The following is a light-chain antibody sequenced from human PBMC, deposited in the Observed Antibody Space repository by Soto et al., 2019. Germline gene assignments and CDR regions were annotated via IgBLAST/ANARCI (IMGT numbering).Light chain of an antibody. CDR1: QSVSRW. Sequence: DIQLTQSPSTLPASVGDRVTITFRASQSVSRWLAWYKQKPGEAPKLLIYKASNLESGVSSRFSGSGSGTEFTLTISSLQPDDSATYYCQQYDVYSPWMFGQGTKVDIK. J-gene: IGKJ1*01. V-gene: IGKV1-5*03. CDR3: QQYDVYSPWM. CDR2: KAS.